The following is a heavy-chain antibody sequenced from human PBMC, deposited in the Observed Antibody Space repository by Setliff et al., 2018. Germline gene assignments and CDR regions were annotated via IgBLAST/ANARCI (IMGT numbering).Heavy chain of an antibody. J-gene: IGHJ3*02. CDR3: ARGGDSGSYFLANHDAFDI. CDR1: GGSISSSIW. CDR2: IHYSGST. D-gene: IGHD1-26*01. V-gene: IGHV4-4*02. Sequence: SETLSLTCAVSGGSISSSIWWSWVRQPPGKGLEWIGSIHYSGSTYYNPSLKSRVTISIDTSKNQFSLKLSSVTAADTAVYYCARGGDSGSYFLANHDAFDIWGQGTMVTVSS.